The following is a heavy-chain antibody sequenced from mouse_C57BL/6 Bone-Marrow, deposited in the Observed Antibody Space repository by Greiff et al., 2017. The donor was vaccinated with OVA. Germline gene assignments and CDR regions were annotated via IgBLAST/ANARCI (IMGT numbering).Heavy chain of an antibody. D-gene: IGHD1-2*01. V-gene: IGHV1-64*01. CDR2: IHPNSGST. CDR3: ASHYYGGAMDY. J-gene: IGHJ4*01. Sequence: VQLQQPGAELVKPGASVKLSCKASGYTFTSYWMHWVKQRPGQGLEWIGMIHPNSGSTNYNEKFKSKATLTVDKSSSTAYMQLSSLTSEDSAVYYCASHYYGGAMDYWGQGTSVTVSS. CDR1: GYTFTSYW.